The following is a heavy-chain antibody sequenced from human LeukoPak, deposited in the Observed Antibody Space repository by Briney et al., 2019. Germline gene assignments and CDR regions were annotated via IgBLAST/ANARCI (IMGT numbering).Heavy chain of an antibody. Sequence: SVKVSCKASGGTFSSYAISWVRQAPGQGLEWMGRIIPILGIANYAQKFRGRVTITADKSTSTAYMELSSLRSEDTAVYYCARGGLSSSWYDYWGQGTLVTVSS. J-gene: IGHJ4*02. V-gene: IGHV1-69*04. CDR2: IIPILGIA. D-gene: IGHD6-13*01. CDR1: GGTFSSYA. CDR3: ARGGLSSSWYDY.